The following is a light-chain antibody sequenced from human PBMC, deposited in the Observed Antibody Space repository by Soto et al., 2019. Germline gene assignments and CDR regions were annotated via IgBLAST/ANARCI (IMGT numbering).Light chain of an antibody. CDR3: QQYDTWPSIT. CDR2: GAS. V-gene: IGKV3-15*01. J-gene: IGKJ5*01. CDR1: QSVRTK. Sequence: IVMTQSPATLSLSPGERATLSCRASQSVRTKLAWYQQKAGQAPRLLIYGASTRASGVSDRFSGSGSGTEYTLTISRLQSEDFAVYYCQQYDTWPSITFGQGTRLEIK.